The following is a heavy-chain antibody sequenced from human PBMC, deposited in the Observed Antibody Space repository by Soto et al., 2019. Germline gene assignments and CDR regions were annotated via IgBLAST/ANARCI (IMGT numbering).Heavy chain of an antibody. J-gene: IGHJ4*01. V-gene: IGHV3-15*07. CDR2: IKSRALGGTT. Sequence: EVQLVGSGGGLVEPGGALRLSCAGSGFPFSNAWINLVRHVPGEGVGWGGRIKSRALGGTTDFAAPVRGRFAITRDDSRNVAYMQMNSLHTEDTAVYYCTTDSYSSMVVVRFDYWGHGSLVTVSS. CDR1: GFPFSNAW. D-gene: IGHD2-15*01. CDR3: TTDSYSSMVVVRFDY.